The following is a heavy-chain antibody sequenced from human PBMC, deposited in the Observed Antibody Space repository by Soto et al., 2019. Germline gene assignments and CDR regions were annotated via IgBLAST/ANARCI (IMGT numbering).Heavy chain of an antibody. D-gene: IGHD2-21*01. J-gene: IGHJ3*02. CDR2: ITPFNGNT. CDR3: ARFSDGVRGERDDAFDI. V-gene: IGHV1-45*02. CDR1: GYTFTYRY. Sequence: ASVKVSCRASGYTFTYRYLHWVRQAPGQALEWMGWITPFNGNTNYAQKFQDRVTITRDRSMSTAYMELSSLRSEDTAMYYCARFSDGVRGERDDAFDIWGQGTMVTVSS.